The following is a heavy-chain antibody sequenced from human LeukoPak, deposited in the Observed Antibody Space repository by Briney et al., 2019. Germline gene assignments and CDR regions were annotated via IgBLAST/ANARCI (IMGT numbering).Heavy chain of an antibody. J-gene: IGHJ1*01. D-gene: IGHD6-19*01. CDR2: IWYDGSDK. Sequence: GGSLRLSCAASGFXFNNYGIHWVRPAPGKGLEGLALIWYDGSDKYYADTVKGRSTISGDISKNTLYLQMNNLRDEDTAVYFCARDLGSGWFGYFQHWGQGTLVTVSS. CDR1: GFXFNNYG. V-gene: IGHV3-33*01. CDR3: ARDLGSGWFGYFQH.